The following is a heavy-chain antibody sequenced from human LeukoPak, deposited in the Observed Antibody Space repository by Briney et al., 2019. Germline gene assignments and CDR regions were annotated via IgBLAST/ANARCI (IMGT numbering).Heavy chain of an antibody. Sequence: SETLSLTCTVSGGSISNYYWNWIRQPPGKGLEWIGYIYYTGNTNYNPSLKSRVTISVDTSKNQFSLKVSSVTAADTAVYYCARERLQLQSWGQGTLVTVSS. J-gene: IGHJ5*02. D-gene: IGHD1-1*01. CDR3: ARERLQLQS. V-gene: IGHV4-59*01. CDR1: GGSISNYY. CDR2: IYYTGNT.